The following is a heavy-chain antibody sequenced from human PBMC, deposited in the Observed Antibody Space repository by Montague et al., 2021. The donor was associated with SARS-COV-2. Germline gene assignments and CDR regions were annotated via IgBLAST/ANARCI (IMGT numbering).Heavy chain of an antibody. D-gene: IGHD3-9*01. CDR3: ARAFTDWLRYYGMDV. J-gene: IGHJ6*02. Sequence: SETLSLTCTVSGGSISRCCYYWGWLPQATGLGLVGFGCIYYSASTYYNLSLQSRVTISVDTSKNQFSLKLSSVTAADTAVYYCARAFTDWLRYYGMDVWGQGTTVTVSS. CDR2: IYYSAST. V-gene: IGHV4-39*01. CDR1: GGSISRCCYY.